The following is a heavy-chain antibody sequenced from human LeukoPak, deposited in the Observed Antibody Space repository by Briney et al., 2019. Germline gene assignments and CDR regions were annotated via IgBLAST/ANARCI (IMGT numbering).Heavy chain of an antibody. Sequence: GGSLRLSCAVSGFTFSSSEMNWVRQAPGKGLEWVSYISSSSGSTIYYADSVKGRFTIPRDNAKNSLYLQMNSLRAEDTAVYYCAREGHPGYSYGWGYYFDYWGQGTLVTVSS. V-gene: IGHV3-48*03. CDR1: GFTFSSSE. D-gene: IGHD5-18*01. CDR2: ISSSSGSTI. J-gene: IGHJ4*02. CDR3: AREGHPGYSYGWGYYFDY.